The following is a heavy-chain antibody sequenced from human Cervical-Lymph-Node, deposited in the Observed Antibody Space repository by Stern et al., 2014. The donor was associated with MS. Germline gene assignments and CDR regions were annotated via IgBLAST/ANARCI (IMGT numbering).Heavy chain of an antibody. J-gene: IGHJ4*02. Sequence: EVQLVESGGGLVKPGGSLRISCAASGFTFSHYTMIWVRQAPGKGLEWVSSISRNTNFIYYADSVEARFPISRDNANNSLYLQMNSLRTEDTAVYYCARGGGVEADYWGQGTLVTVSS. D-gene: IGHD3-10*01. CDR1: GFTFSHYT. CDR2: ISRNTNFI. CDR3: ARGGGVEADY. V-gene: IGHV3-21*06.